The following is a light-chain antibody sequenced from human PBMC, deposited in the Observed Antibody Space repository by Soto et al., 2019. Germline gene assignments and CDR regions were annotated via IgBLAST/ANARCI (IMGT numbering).Light chain of an antibody. Sequence: EIVLTQSPGTLSLSPGERGTLSCRASQSVSSGYLAWYQQKPGQAPRLLIYDASSRATGIPDRFSASGSGTDFTLTITSLQPDDFATYYCQQTHSFPFTFGQGTRLEI. CDR3: QQTHSFPFT. CDR2: DAS. CDR1: QSVSSGY. J-gene: IGKJ5*01. V-gene: IGKV3-20*01.